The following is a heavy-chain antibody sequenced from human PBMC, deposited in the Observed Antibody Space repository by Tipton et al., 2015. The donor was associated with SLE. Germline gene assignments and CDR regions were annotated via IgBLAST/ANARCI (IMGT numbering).Heavy chain of an antibody. J-gene: IGHJ4*02. CDR3: ARHEDWGIDY. V-gene: IGHV4-61*05. CDR2: IHYSESP. Sequence: TLSLTCTVSGGSISSSSYYWSWIRQSPGKGLEWIAYIHYSESPNYNPSLRSRVTISVATPKNRLSLKLISATAADTAVYYCARHEDWGIDYWGQGTLVTVSS. D-gene: IGHD7-27*01. CDR1: GGSISSSSYY.